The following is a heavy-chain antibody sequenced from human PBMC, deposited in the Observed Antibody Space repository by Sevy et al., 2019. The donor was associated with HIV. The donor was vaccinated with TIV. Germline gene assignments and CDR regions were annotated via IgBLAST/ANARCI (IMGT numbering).Heavy chain of an antibody. Sequence: GGSLRLSCAASGFTFSNAWMSWVRQAPGKGLEWVGRIKSKTDGGTTDYAAPVKGRFTISRDDSKNTLHLQMNSLKTEDTAVYYCTAGGVVTGFYYYYGMHVWGQGTTVTVSS. CDR3: TAGGVVTGFYYYYGMHV. V-gene: IGHV3-15*01. CDR1: GFTFSNAW. CDR2: IKSKTDGGTT. J-gene: IGHJ6*02. D-gene: IGHD3-3*01.